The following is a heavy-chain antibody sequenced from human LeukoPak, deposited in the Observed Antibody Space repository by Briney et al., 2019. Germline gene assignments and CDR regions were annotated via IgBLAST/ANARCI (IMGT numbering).Heavy chain of an antibody. D-gene: IGHD3-10*01. CDR2: IYYSGST. Sequence: SETLSLTCTVSGGSISSYYWSWIRQPPGKGLEWIGYIYYSGSTNYNPSLKSRVTISVDTSKNQFSLKLSSVTAADTAVYYCARQAMVRGNSQTYYYYGMDVWGQGTTVTVSS. J-gene: IGHJ6*02. CDR3: ARQAMVRGNSQTYYYYGMDV. V-gene: IGHV4-59*08. CDR1: GGSISSYY.